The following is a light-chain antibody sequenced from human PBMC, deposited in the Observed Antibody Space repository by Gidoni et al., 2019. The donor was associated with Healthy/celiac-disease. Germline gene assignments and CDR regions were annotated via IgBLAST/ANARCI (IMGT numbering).Light chain of an antibody. V-gene: IGKV1-39*01. CDR2: AAA. CDR1: QSISSY. CDR3: QQSYSTPPT. J-gene: IGKJ4*01. Sequence: DIQLTQTPSSLPASVGDRVTITCRASQSISSYLKWYQQKPGKAPKLLIYAAASLQSGVPSRFSGSGSGTDFTLTISSLQPEDFATYYCQQSYSTPPTFGGGTKVEIK.